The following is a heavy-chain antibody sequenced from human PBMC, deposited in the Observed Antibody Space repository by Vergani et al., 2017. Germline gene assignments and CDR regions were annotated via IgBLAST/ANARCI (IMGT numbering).Heavy chain of an antibody. Sequence: QVQLVESGGGEVQPGRSPRLSCSAAGFPFSDYGVHWVRQAPGKGLEWVSVISYDGNKKNYADSVKGRFSISRDNAKSSLFLQMDSLRAEDTAVYYCARDHRDYNNYPGTFDIWGQGSMVTVSS. CDR1: GFPFSDYG. D-gene: IGHD5-24*01. CDR3: ARDHRDYNNYPGTFDI. V-gene: IGHV3-30*03. J-gene: IGHJ3*02. CDR2: ISYDGNKK.